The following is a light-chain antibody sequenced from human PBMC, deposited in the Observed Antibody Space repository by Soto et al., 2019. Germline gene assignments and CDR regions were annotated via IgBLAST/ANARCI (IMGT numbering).Light chain of an antibody. CDR2: DVN. J-gene: IGLJ1*01. V-gene: IGLV2-11*01. CDR1: SSDVGAYNY. Sequence: QSVLTQPRSVSGSPGRSITISCTGTSSDVGAYNYVSWYQQHPGKAPKLIIYDVNKRPSGVPDRFSGSKSGNTASLTISGLQAEDEADFYCCSYAGSFTYVFGTGTQLTVL. CDR3: CSYAGSFTYV.